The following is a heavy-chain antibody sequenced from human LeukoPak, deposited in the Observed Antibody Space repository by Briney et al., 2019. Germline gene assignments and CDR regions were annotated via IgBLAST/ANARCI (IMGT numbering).Heavy chain of an antibody. CDR3: ARVDTAMVTFDY. CDR1: GGSISTSFYH. Sequence: SETLSLTCIVSGGSISTSFYHWGWIRQPPGKGLEWIGSIYHSGTTYYNPSLKSRVTISVDTSKNQFSLKVNSVTAADTAVYYCARVDTAMVTFDYWGQGTLVTVSS. CDR2: IYHSGTT. D-gene: IGHD5-18*01. V-gene: IGHV4-39*01. J-gene: IGHJ4*02.